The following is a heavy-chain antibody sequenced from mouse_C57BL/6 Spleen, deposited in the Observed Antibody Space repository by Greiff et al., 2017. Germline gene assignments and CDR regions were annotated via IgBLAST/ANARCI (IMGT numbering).Heavy chain of an antibody. D-gene: IGHD1-1*01. CDR3: ARPLYYYGSSYDY. V-gene: IGHV1-26*01. CDR2: INPNNGGT. Sequence: EVQLQQSGPELVKPGASVKISCTASGYTFTDYYMNWVKQSHGKSLEWIGDINPNNGGTSYNQKFKGKATLTVDKSSSTAYMGLRSLTSEDSAVYYCARPLYYYGSSYDYWGQGTTLTVSS. J-gene: IGHJ2*01. CDR1: GYTFTDYY.